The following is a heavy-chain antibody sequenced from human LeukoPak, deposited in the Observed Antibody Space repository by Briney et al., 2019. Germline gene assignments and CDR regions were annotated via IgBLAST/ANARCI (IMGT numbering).Heavy chain of an antibody. CDR1: GFTFSDYY. J-gene: IGHJ4*02. V-gene: IGHV3-11*04. CDR2: ISDSGSTI. Sequence: MSGGSLRLSCDASGFTFSDYYMNWIRQAPGKGLEWVSYISDSGSTIYYADSVKGRFTISRDNAKNSLYLQMNSLRAEDTAVYYCARDPGDIVVVPAANAHYWGQGTLVTVSS. D-gene: IGHD2-2*01. CDR3: ARDPGDIVVVPAANAHY.